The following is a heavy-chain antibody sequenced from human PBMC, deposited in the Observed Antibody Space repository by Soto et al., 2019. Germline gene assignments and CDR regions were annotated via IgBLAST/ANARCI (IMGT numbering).Heavy chain of an antibody. V-gene: IGHV3-23*01. CDR3: AKDMRPDGVWDFDY. D-gene: IGHD4-17*01. Sequence: VQLLESGGGLAQPGGSRGLPCAASGFTFSTYPMAWVRQAPGRGPEWAAGVSQDGTAHYADSVKGRFTISRDNSRDTVYLQMITLRGEDTAVYYCAKDMRPDGVWDFDYWGQGTLVTVSS. J-gene: IGHJ4*02. CDR2: VSQDGTA. CDR1: GFTFSTYP.